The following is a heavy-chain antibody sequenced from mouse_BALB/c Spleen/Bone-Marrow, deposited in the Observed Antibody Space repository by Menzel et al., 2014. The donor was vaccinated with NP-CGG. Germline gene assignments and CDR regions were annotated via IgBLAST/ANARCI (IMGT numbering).Heavy chain of an antibody. CDR3: AAYYRYLAWFAY. V-gene: IGHV14-3*02. Sequence: VQLQQSGAELVKPGASVKLSCTASGFNIKDTYMHWVKQRPEQGLEWIGRIDPANGNTKYDPKFQGKATITADTSSNTAYLQLSSLPSEDTAVYYCAAYYRYLAWFAYWGQGTLVTVSA. D-gene: IGHD2-14*01. CDR1: GFNIKDTY. J-gene: IGHJ3*01. CDR2: IDPANGNT.